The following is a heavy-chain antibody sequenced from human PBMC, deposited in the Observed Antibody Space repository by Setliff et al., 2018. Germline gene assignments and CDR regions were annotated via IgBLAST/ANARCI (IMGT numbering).Heavy chain of an antibody. V-gene: IGHV3-49*04. CDR2: IRSKAYGGTT. Sequence: GGSLRLSCTASGFTFGDYAMSWVRQAPGKGLEWVGFIRSKAYGGTTEYAASVKGRFTISRDDSKSIAYLQMNSLKTEDTAVYYCTRDLGSSGWYLDYWGQGTLVTVS. CDR3: TRDLGSSGWYLDY. D-gene: IGHD6-19*01. CDR1: GFTFGDYA. J-gene: IGHJ4*02.